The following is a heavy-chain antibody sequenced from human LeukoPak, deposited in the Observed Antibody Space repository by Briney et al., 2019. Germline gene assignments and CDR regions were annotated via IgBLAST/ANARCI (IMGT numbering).Heavy chain of an antibody. Sequence: GGSLRLSWAASGFTFSTYGTHWVRQAPGKGLEWVAVIRYDGSSEYYADSVKGRFIISRDNSKNTLYLQMNSLRAEDTSVYYCARYCSGGSCYMGLIWGQGTLVTVSS. V-gene: IGHV3-33*01. CDR3: ARYCSGGSCYMGLI. D-gene: IGHD2-15*01. J-gene: IGHJ4*02. CDR1: GFTFSTYG. CDR2: IRYDGSSE.